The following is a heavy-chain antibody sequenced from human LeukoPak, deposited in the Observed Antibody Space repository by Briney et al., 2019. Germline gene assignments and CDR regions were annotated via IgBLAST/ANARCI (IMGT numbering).Heavy chain of an antibody. J-gene: IGHJ4*02. CDR3: ARDLHCSGGSCYSGLHY. CDR1: EFTFGSNL. Sequence: GGSLRLSCAASEFTFGSNLMSGVGQAPGRGWGWVSLLGDSGGSTYYADSVKGRFTISRDNSKNTLYLQMNSLRPEDTAVYYCARDLHCSGGSCYSGLHYWGQGTLVTVSS. V-gene: IGHV3-23*01. D-gene: IGHD2-15*01. CDR2: LGDSGGST.